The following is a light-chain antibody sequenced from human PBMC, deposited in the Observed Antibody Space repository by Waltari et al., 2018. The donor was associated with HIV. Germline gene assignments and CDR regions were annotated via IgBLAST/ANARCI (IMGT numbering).Light chain of an antibody. CDR3: QQYNNWPPTWT. Sequence: ELVMTQSPATLSVSLGDRGTLSCRASQSVSSNLAWYQQKPVQAPRLLIYGAYTRATGIPARFSGSGSGTEFTLTISSLQSEDFAVYYCQQYNNWPPTWTFGQGTKVEIK. J-gene: IGKJ1*01. V-gene: IGKV3-15*01. CDR1: QSVSSN. CDR2: GAY.